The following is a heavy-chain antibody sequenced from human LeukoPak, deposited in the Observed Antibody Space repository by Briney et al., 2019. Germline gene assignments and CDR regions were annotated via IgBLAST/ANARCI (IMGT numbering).Heavy chain of an antibody. CDR1: GYTFTSYG. CDR3: ARDRPLIVVVITTGIDAFDI. J-gene: IGHJ3*02. CDR2: ISAYNGNT. V-gene: IGHV1-18*01. Sequence: ASVKVSCKASGYTFTSYGISWVRQAPGQGLEWMGWISAYNGNTNYAQKLQGRVTMTTDTSTSTAYMELRSLRSDDTAVYYCARDRPLIVVVITTGIDAFDIWGQGTMVTVSS. D-gene: IGHD3-22*01.